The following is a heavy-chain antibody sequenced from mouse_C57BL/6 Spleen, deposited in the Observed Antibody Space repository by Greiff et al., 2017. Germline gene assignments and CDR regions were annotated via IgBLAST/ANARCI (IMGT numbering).Heavy chain of an antibody. J-gene: IGHJ4*01. CDR2: IYPGDGDT. CDR1: GYAFSSSW. Sequence: QVQLQQSGPELVKPGASVKISCKASGYAFSSSWMNWVKQRPGKGLEWIGRIYPGDGDTNYNGKFKGKATLTADKSSSTAYMQLSSLTSEDSAVYFCARYYYGSSYDYYAMDYWGQGTSVTVSS. CDR3: ARYYYGSSYDYYAMDY. V-gene: IGHV1-82*01. D-gene: IGHD1-1*01.